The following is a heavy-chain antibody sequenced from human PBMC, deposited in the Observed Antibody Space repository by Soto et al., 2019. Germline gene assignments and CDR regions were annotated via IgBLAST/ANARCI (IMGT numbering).Heavy chain of an antibody. CDR1: GDSVSSNSAT. V-gene: IGHV6-1*01. CDR2: TYYRSKWYS. Sequence: PSQTLSLTCAISGDSVSSNSATWNWIRQSPSRGLEWLGRTYYRSKWYSDYAVSVKSRITINPDTSKNQFSLQLNSVTPEDAAVYYCARAAYSGSYQGYFDYWGQGTLVTVSS. D-gene: IGHD1-26*01. J-gene: IGHJ4*02. CDR3: ARAAYSGSYQGYFDY.